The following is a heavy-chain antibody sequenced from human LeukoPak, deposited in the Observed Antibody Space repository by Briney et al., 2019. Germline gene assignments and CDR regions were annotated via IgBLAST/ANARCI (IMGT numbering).Heavy chain of an antibody. CDR2: IDPSDSYT. CDR1: GYSFTSYW. Sequence: GESLKISCKGSGYSFTSYWISWVRQMPGKGLEWMGRIDPSDSYTNYSPSFQGHVTISADKSISTAYLQWSSLKASDTAIYYCARHFRVGATQSNFDFGGQGTLVTVSS. V-gene: IGHV5-10-1*01. D-gene: IGHD1-26*01. CDR3: ARHFRVGATQSNFDF. J-gene: IGHJ4*02.